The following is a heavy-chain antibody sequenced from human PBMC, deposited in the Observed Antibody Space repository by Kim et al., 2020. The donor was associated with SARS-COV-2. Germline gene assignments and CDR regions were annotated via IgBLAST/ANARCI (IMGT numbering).Heavy chain of an antibody. J-gene: IGHJ3*02. V-gene: IGHV3-30*03. CDR3: ASDEFDAFHM. CDR2: ISYDGNNK. Sequence: GGSLRLSCVASGFSFSSNDMHWVRQAPGKGLEWVALISYDGNNKYYGDYVKARFTISRDNSKNTLYLQMNSLRAEDTALYYCASDEFDAFHMWGQGTMVTVSS. CDR1: GFSFSSND.